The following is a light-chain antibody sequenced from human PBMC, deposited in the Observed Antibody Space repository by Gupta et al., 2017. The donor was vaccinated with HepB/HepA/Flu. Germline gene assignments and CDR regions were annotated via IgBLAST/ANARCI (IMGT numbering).Light chain of an antibody. CDR1: SSDIGSYNL. J-gene: IGLJ3*02. Sequence: SALTQPASVSGSPGLSITISCTGTSSDIGSYNLVSWYQHHPGKAPKLLIYEVSKWPAGVASRFSASKSGNTASLTISAHQEEGAADYYYYSDGGRNTRVFGGGTKLTVL. V-gene: IGLV2-23*02. CDR2: EVS. CDR3: YSDGGRNTRV.